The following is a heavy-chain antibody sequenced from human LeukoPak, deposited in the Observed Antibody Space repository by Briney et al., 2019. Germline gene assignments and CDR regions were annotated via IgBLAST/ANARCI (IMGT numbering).Heavy chain of an antibody. D-gene: IGHD3-10*01. Sequence: PGGSLRLSCAASGFSFNRHWMHWVRQTPGQGLVWVSRINGDGSSTSYADFVRGRFTISRDNAKNTLYLQMNSLRAEDTAVYYCVRVGRFGEFAADYWAQGTLVTVSS. V-gene: IGHV3-74*01. J-gene: IGHJ4*02. CDR3: VRVGRFGEFAADY. CDR2: INGDGSST. CDR1: GFSFNRHW.